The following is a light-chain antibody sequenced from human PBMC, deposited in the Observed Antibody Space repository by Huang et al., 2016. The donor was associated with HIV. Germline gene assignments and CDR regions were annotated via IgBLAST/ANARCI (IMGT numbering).Light chain of an antibody. CDR1: QNIGNY. V-gene: IGKV1-39*01. Sequence: DIHLTQSPSSLSASVGDRITITCRTNQNIGNYLNWYQQRPGKAPNLLIYGTSNLQSGVPSRFSGIGSGTVFILSINNLQLEDFASYYCQQTYSPLWAFGQGTKVEIK. CDR3: QQTYSPLWA. CDR2: GTS. J-gene: IGKJ1*01.